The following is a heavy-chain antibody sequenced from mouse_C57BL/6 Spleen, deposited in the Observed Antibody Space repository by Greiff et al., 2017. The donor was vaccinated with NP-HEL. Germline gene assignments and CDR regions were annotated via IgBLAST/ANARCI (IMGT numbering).Heavy chain of an antibody. CDR1: GYTFTSYW. V-gene: IGHV1-61*01. CDR2: IYPSDSET. CDR3: ARGGTVYWYFDV. Sequence: VQLQQPGAELVRPGSSVKLSCKASGYTFTSYWMDWVKQRPGQGLEWIGNIYPSDSETHYNQKFKDKATLTVDKSSSTAYMQLSSLTSEDSAVYDCARGGTVYWYFDVWGTGTTVTVSS. D-gene: IGHD4-1*01. J-gene: IGHJ1*03.